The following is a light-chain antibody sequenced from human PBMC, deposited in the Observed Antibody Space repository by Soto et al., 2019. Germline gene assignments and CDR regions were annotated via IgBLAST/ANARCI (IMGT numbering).Light chain of an antibody. V-gene: IGKV3-11*01. CDR1: QSVSSY. Sequence: EIVLTQSPATLSLSPGERATLSCRASQSVSSYLAWYQKKPGQAPRLLSYDASNRATGIPARFSGSGSGTDFTLTISSLEPEDFAVYYCQQRSNWPPYTFGQGTKLEIK. CDR2: DAS. CDR3: QQRSNWPPYT. J-gene: IGKJ2*01.